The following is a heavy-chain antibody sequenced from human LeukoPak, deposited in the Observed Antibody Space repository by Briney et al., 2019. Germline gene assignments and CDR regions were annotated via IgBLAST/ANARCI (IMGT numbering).Heavy chain of an antibody. CDR2: ISGDGGIT. J-gene: IGHJ4*02. CDR1: GFTSDDYA. V-gene: IGHV3-43*02. CDR3: AKDIGGYSFAADY. Sequence: GGSLRLSCAASGFTSDDYAMHWVRHGPGKGLEWVSLISGDGGITYYADSVRGRFTISRDHSKNSLYLQMNSLRTEDTALYYCAKDIGGYSFAADYWGQGTLVTVSS. D-gene: IGHD5-18*01.